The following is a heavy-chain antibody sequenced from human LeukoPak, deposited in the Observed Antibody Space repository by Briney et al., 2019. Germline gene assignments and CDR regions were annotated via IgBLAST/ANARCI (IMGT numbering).Heavy chain of an antibody. CDR1: GYTFTNYW. CDR3: ALSNEAFDSAGYFDY. V-gene: IGHV5-51*01. J-gene: IGHJ4*02. Sequence: GESLQISCKGSGYTFTNYWVAWVRPIPGKGLEWMGTIYPNNSDSRYSPSFRGPVTIFVDRSIPAAYLLWKRLKAWHTAIYYCALSNEAFDSAGYFDYWGKGTLVTVSS. CDR2: IYPNNSDS. D-gene: IGHD3-22*01.